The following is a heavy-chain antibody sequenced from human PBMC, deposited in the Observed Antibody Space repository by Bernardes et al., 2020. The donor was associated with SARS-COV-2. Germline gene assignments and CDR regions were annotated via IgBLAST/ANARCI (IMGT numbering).Heavy chain of an antibody. D-gene: IGHD6-13*01. CDR3: ARLKAGSYSTSWNGMDV. Sequence: GESLKISCKGSGYIFTNFWIGWVRQMPGKGLEWMGTIYPADSDTRYSPSFQGPVTISADRSVSTAYLQWSSLKASDTATYYCARLKAGSYSTSWNGMDVWGQGTTVTVSS. J-gene: IGHJ6*02. V-gene: IGHV5-51*01. CDR1: GYIFTNFW. CDR2: IYPADSDT.